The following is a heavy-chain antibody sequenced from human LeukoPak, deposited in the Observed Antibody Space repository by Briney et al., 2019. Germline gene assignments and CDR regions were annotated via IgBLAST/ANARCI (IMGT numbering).Heavy chain of an antibody. V-gene: IGHV3-30*04. CDR3: ANLRIVGATNPFDY. CDR1: GFTFSSYA. CDR2: ISYDGSNK. D-gene: IGHD1-26*01. J-gene: IGHJ4*02. Sequence: GGSLRLSCAASGFTFSSYAMHWVRQAPGKGLEWVAVISYDGSNKYYADSVKGRFTISRDNSKNTLYLQMNSLRAEDTAVYYCANLRIVGATNPFDYWGQGTLVTVSS.